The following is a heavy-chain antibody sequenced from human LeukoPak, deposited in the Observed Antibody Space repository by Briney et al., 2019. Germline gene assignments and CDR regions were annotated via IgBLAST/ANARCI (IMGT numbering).Heavy chain of an antibody. D-gene: IGHD1-26*01. CDR3: VRDWDHFDFDS. CDR1: GFTFRNYW. Sequence: GGSLRLSCAASGFTFRNYWMHWVRQAPGKGLVWVSRIKGDGTHTIYADSVKGRFSISRDNAKSILYLQMRSLRADDTAVYYCVRDWDHFDFDSWGQGTLVTVSS. CDR2: IKGDGTHT. V-gene: IGHV3-74*01. J-gene: IGHJ5*01.